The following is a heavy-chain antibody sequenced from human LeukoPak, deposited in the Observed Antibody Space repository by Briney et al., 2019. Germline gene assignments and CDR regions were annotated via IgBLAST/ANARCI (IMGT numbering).Heavy chain of an antibody. CDR2: IYYSGST. CDR3: ARDLSYCGGDCYFGAFDI. Sequence: PSETLSLTCTVSGGSISSSSYYWGWIRQPPGKGLEWIGSIYYSGSTYYNPSLKSRVTISVDTSKNQFSLKLSSVTAADTAVYYCARDLSYCGGDCYFGAFDIWGQGTMVTVSS. V-gene: IGHV4-39*07. D-gene: IGHD2-21*02. J-gene: IGHJ3*02. CDR1: GGSISSSSYY.